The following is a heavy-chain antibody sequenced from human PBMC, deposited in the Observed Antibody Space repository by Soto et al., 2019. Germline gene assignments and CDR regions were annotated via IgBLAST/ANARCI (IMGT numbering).Heavy chain of an antibody. V-gene: IGHV3-48*02. Sequence: EVQLVESGGGLVQPGGSPRLSCAASGFTFSTYSMNWVRQAPGKGLEWISYITTTSGTMYYADSVKGRFTISRDNAKNSLYLQMNSLRDEDTAVYYCARDALLVATPFDYWGQGTLVTVSS. CDR2: ITTTSGTM. J-gene: IGHJ4*02. CDR3: ARDALLVATPFDY. D-gene: IGHD5-12*01. CDR1: GFTFSTYS.